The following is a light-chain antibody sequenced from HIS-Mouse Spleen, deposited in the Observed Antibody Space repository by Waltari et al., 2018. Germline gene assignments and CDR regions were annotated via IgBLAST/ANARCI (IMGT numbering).Light chain of an antibody. CDR3: YSTDSSGNHRV. V-gene: IGLV3-10*01. CDR2: EDS. J-gene: IGLJ2*01. CDR1: ALPKKY. Sequence: SYELTQPPSVSVSPGQTARITCSGVALPKKYAYWDQQKSGQAPVLVIYEDSKRPSGIPERFSGSSSGTMATLTISGAQVEDEADYYCYSTDSSGNHRVFGGGTKLTVL.